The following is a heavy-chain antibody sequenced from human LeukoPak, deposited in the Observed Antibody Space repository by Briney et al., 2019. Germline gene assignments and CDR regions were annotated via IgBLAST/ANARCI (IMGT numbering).Heavy chain of an antibody. CDR2: IYYTGST. D-gene: IGHD6-13*01. V-gene: IGHV4-59*08. Sequence: KASETLSLTCAVSGGSISGYYWGWIRQPPGRGLEWIGYIYYTGSTNYSPSLKSRVTISVDTSKNQFSLQLSSVTAADTAVYYCARRKPSGTLDYWGQGTLVTVSS. J-gene: IGHJ4*02. CDR1: GGSISGYY. CDR3: ARRKPSGTLDY.